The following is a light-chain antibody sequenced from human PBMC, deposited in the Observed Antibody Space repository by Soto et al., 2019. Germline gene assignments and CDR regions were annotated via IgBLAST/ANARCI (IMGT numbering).Light chain of an antibody. Sequence: IQITHSPSSVSASVGDRVTITFRSSQGISSLLAWYQQKPGKAPKLLIYAASSLQSGVPSRFSGSGSGTDFTLTISTLQPEDFATYYCQQANSFLLTFGGGIKVDIK. CDR1: QGISSL. CDR3: QQANSFLLT. V-gene: IGKV1-12*01. CDR2: AAS. J-gene: IGKJ4*01.